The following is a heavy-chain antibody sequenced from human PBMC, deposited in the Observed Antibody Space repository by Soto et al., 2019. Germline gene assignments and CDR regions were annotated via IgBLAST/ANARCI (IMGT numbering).Heavy chain of an antibody. D-gene: IGHD3-9*01. CDR3: ARDTSGYYDILTGYYSPQYYFDY. CDR1: GYTFTGYY. CDR2: INPNSGGT. Sequence: ASVKVSCKASGYTFTGYYMHWVRQAPGQGLEWMGWINPNSGGTNYAQKFQGWVTMTRDTSISTAYMELSRLRSDDTAVYYCARDTSGYYDILTGYYSPQYYFDYWGQGTLVTVSS. J-gene: IGHJ4*02. V-gene: IGHV1-2*04.